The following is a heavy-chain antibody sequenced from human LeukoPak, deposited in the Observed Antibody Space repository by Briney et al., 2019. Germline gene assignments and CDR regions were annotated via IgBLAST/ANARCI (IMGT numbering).Heavy chain of an antibody. CDR2: ISSNGDNT. V-gene: IGHV3-64D*06. Sequence: GGSLRLSCAASGFTFSTYAMSWVRQAPGKGLEYVSAISSNGDNTYYADSVKGRFTISRDNSKNTLYLQMSSLRADDTAVYYCVRGTGYWGQGTLVTVSS. J-gene: IGHJ4*02. CDR3: VRGTGY. CDR1: GFTFSTYA.